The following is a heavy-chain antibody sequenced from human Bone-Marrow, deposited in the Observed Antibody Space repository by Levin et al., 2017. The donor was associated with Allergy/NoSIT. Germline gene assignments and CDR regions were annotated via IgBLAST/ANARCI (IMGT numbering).Heavy chain of an antibody. CDR2: ISSSGSTI. Sequence: GGSLRLSCAASGFTFSSYEMNWVRQAPGKGLEWVSYISSSGSTIYYADSVKGRFTISRDNAKNSLYLQMNSLRAEDTAVYYCARDPYCSSTSCYVGSHWGQGTLVTVSS. D-gene: IGHD2-2*01. J-gene: IGHJ4*02. CDR3: ARDPYCSSTSCYVGSH. V-gene: IGHV3-48*03. CDR1: GFTFSSYE.